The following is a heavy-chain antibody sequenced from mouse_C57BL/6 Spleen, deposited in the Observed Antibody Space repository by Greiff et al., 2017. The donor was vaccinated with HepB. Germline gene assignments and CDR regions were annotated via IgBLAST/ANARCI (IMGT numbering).Heavy chain of an antibody. CDR2: INPGSGGT. V-gene: IGHV1-54*01. D-gene: IGHD1-1*01. J-gene: IGHJ4*01. CDR3: ARTDYGSSYDYAMDY. CDR1: GYAFTNYL. Sequence: VKLQESGAELVRPGTSVKVSCKASGYAFTNYLIEWVKQRPGQGLEWIGVINPGSGGTNYNEKFKGKATLTADKSSSTAYMQLSSLTSEDSAVYFCARTDYGSSYDYAMDYWGQGTSVTVSS.